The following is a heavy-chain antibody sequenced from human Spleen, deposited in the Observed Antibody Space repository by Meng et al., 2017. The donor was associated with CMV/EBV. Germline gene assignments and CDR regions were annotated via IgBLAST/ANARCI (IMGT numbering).Heavy chain of an antibody. CDR3: ARVYYDTSGSSHYFDF. V-gene: IGHV1-69*05. D-gene: IGHD3-22*01. J-gene: IGHJ4*02. CDR2: IIPIFGTA. Sequence: SVKVSCKASGYTFSDYYIHWVRQAPGQGLEWMGGIIPIFGTANYAQKFQGRVTITTDESTSTAYMDLSRLRSDDTAVYYCARVYYDTSGSSHYFDFWGQGTLVTVSS. CDR1: GYTFSDYY.